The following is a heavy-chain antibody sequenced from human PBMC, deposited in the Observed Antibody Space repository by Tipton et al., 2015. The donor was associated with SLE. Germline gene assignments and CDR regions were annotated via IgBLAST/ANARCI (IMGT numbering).Heavy chain of an antibody. V-gene: IGHV3-53*05. D-gene: IGHD2-21*01. CDR2: IYSGGRT. J-gene: IGHJ1*01. CDR3: ARDPWYCGGDCPGFQH. CDR1: GFNFRDYY. Sequence: SLRLSCAASGFNFRDYYMGWVRQAPGGGLEWVSIIYSGGRTYYADSVKGRFTISRDNSKNTLYLQMNSLRVEDTAVYYCARDPWYCGGDCPGFQHWGQGTLVTVSS.